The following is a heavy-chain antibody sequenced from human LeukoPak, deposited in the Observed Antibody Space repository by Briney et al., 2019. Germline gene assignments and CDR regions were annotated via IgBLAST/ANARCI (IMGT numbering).Heavy chain of an antibody. D-gene: IGHD7-27*01. V-gene: IGHV3-23*01. J-gene: IGHJ2*01. CDR1: GFTFSSYA. CDR2: ISGSGGST. CDR3: ARDRNWASRNWYLDL. Sequence: GGSLRLSCAASGFTFSSYAMSWVRQAPGKGLEWVSAISGSGGSTYYADFVKGRFTISRDNSKNTLYLQMNGLRAEDTAVYYCARDRNWASRNWYLDLWGRGTLVTVSS.